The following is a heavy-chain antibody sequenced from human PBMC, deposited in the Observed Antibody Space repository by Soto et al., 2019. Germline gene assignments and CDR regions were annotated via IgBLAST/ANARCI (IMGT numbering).Heavy chain of an antibody. CDR1: GGSISSNSYY. CDR3: ARRLFSSTWPSYFDY. V-gene: IGHV4-39*01. Sequence: TLSLTCTFSGGSISSNSYYWGWIRQPPGKGLEWIGCIHYSGSTYYNPSLRSRVTSSVDTSKNQFSLKVSSVTAADTAVYYCARRLFSSTWPSYFDYWGQGTLVTVSS. J-gene: IGHJ4*02. CDR2: IHYSGST. D-gene: IGHD6-13*01.